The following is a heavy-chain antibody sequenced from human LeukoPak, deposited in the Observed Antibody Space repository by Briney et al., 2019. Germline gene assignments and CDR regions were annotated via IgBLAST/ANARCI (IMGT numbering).Heavy chain of an antibody. CDR1: RGSICSGRYY. CDR2: IYYSGTT. CDR3: ARLSYVDYPDWSDP. J-gene: IGHJ5*02. D-gene: IGHD4-17*01. V-gene: IGHV4-31*03. Sequence: SQTLSLTCTVSRGSICSGRYYSRSIRQHPGKGLEWIGYIYYSGTTSYNPSLKSRVTISVDTSKKELSLKVSSVTVADTAVYYCARLSYVDYPDWSDPWGQGTLVTVSS.